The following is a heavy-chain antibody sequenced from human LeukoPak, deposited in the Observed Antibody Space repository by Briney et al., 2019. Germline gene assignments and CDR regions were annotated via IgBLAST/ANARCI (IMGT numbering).Heavy chain of an antibody. CDR2: IYYSGST. V-gene: IGHV4-59*01. J-gene: IGHJ4*02. CDR1: GGSISSYY. D-gene: IGHD3-22*01. Sequence: PSETLSLACTVSGGSISSYYWSWIRQPPGKGLEWIGYIYYSGSTTYNPPLKSRVTISEDTSKNQLSLRLSSVTAADTAVYYCAKAGGFYHGYFDYWGQGTLSPSPQ. CDR3: AKAGGFYHGYFDY.